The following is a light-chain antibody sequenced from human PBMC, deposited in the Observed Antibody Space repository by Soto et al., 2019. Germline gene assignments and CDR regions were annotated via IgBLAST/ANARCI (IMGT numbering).Light chain of an antibody. CDR1: ESVSNN. V-gene: IGKV3-15*01. CDR2: GAS. J-gene: IGKJ4*01. CDR3: QQYNKWPLT. Sequence: EIVLTQSPATLSVSQGERATLSCRASESVSNNLAWYQQKPGQAPRLLIFGASARATGIPARFSGSGSGTEFTLTISSLQSEDFAVYSCQQYNKWPLTFGGGNKVEIK.